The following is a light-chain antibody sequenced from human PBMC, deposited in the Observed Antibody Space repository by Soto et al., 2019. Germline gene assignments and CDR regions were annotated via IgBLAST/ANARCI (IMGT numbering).Light chain of an antibody. CDR1: QIVSSR. CDR2: DAS. Sequence: DIQMSQSPSTLSTPVGDRVTITCRASQIVSSRLAWYQQKPGKAPKLLIYDASSLKIGVPSRFSGSGSGTDFTLTITSLQPDDFATYYCQQYNSYPWTFGQGTKVDIK. CDR3: QQYNSYPWT. V-gene: IGKV1-5*01. J-gene: IGKJ1*01.